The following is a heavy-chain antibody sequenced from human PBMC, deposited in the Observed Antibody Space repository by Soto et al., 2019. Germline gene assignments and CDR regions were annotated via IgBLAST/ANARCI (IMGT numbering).Heavy chain of an antibody. CDR2: ISGSGGST. J-gene: IGHJ1*01. CDR1: GFTFSIFA. V-gene: IGHV3-23*01. Sequence: PGGSLRLSCAASGFTFSIFAMSWVRQAPGKGLERVSAISGSGGSTYYADSVKGRFTISRDNSKNTLYLQMNSLRAEDTAVYYCAKVGGITMIVVVIQYFQHWGQGTLVTVSS. CDR3: AKVGGITMIVVVIQYFQH. D-gene: IGHD3-22*01.